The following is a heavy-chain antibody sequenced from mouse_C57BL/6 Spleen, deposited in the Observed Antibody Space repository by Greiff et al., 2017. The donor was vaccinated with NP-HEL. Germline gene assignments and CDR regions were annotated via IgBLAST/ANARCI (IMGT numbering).Heavy chain of an antibody. Sequence: VQLQQPGTELVKPGASVKLSCKASGYTFTSYWMHWVKQRPGQGLEWIGNINPRNGGTNSHEQFTSKATLTVDKSSSTAYMQLSSLTSEDSAVYYCARSLDDYAWFAYWGQGTLVTVSA. CDR3: ARSLDDYAWFAY. V-gene: IGHV1-53*01. J-gene: IGHJ3*01. CDR1: GYTFTSYW. CDR2: INPRNGGT. D-gene: IGHD2-4*01.